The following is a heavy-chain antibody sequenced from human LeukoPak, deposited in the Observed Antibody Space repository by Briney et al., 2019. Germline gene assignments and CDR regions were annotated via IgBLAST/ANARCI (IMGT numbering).Heavy chain of an antibody. J-gene: IGHJ4*02. CDR2: INAGNGNT. Sequence: ASVKVSCKAPGYTFTRYAMHWERQAPGQRLEWMGWINAGNGNTKYSQKFQGRVTITRDTSASTAYMELSSLRSEDTAVYYCASPGYSSGWYRGFGDWGQGTLVTVPS. V-gene: IGHV1-3*01. D-gene: IGHD6-19*01. CDR1: GYTFTRYA. CDR3: ASPGYSSGWYRGFGD.